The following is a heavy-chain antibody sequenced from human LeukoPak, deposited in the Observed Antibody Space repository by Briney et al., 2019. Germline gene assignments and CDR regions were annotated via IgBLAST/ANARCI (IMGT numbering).Heavy chain of an antibody. CDR3: ARTQGSSSWDYYFDY. J-gene: IGHJ4*02. CDR2: IYTSGST. V-gene: IGHV4-4*09. CDR1: GGSISSYY. D-gene: IGHD6-19*01. Sequence: SETLSLTCTVSGGSISSYYWSWIRQPPAKGLEWIGYIYTSGSTTYSPSLKSRVAISVDTSKNQFSLKLSSVTAADRAVYYCARTQGSSSWDYYFDYWGQGTLVTVSS.